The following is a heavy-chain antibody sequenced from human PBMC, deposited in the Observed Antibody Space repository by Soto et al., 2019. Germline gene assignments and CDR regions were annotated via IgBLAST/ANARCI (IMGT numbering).Heavy chain of an antibody. CDR3: AGGGVRGVITRTRDYYGMDV. V-gene: IGHV5-51*01. D-gene: IGHD3-10*01. CDR1: GYSFTSYW. CDR2: IYPGDSDT. Sequence: PGESLKISCKGSGYSFTSYWIGWVRQMPGKGLEWMGIIYPGDSDTRYSPSFQGQVTISADKSISTAYLQWSSLEASDTAMYYCAGGGVRGVITRTRDYYGMDVWGKGTTVTVSS. J-gene: IGHJ6*04.